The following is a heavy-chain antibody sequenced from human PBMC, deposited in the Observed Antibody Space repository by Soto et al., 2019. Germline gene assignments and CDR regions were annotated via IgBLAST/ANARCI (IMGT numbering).Heavy chain of an antibody. J-gene: IGHJ4*02. CDR3: ERGVTIFGVVISYYFDY. V-gene: IGHV3-30-3*01. CDR1: GFTFSSYA. CDR2: ISYDGSNK. D-gene: IGHD3-3*01. Sequence: GGSLRLSCAASGFTFSSYAMHWVRQAPGKGLEWVAVISYDGSNKYYADSVKGRFTISRDNSKNTLYLQMNSLRAEDTAVYYCERGVTIFGVVISYYFDYWGQGTLVTVSS.